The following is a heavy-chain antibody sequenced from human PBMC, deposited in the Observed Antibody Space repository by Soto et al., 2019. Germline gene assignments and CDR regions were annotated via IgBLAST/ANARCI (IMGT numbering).Heavy chain of an antibody. CDR1: VYSISSGYY. CDR3: ARIAAAGKNRFDP. D-gene: IGHD6-13*01. V-gene: IGHV4-38-2*01. CDR2: IYHSGST. Sequence: SETLSLTCAFSVYSISSGYYWGWIRQPPGKGLEWIGSIYHSGSTYYNPSLKSRVTISVDTSKNQFSLKLSSVTAADTAVYYCARIAAAGKNRFDPLCQGTLVNVSS. J-gene: IGHJ5*02.